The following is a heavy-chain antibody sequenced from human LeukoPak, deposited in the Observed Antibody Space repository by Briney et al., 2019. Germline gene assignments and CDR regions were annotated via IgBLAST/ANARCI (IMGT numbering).Heavy chain of an antibody. J-gene: IGHJ3*02. V-gene: IGHV1-69*05. CDR2: IIPIFGTA. Sequence: ASVKASCKASGGTFSSYAISWVRQAPGQGLEWMGGIIPIFGTANYAQKFQGRVTITTDESTSTAYMELSSLRSEDTAVYYCARDQTGDRAFDIWGQGTMVTVSS. CDR3: ARDQTGDRAFDI. CDR1: GGTFSSYA. D-gene: IGHD7-27*01.